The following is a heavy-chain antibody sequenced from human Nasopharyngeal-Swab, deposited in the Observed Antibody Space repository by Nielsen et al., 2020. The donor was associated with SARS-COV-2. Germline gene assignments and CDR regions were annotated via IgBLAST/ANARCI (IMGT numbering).Heavy chain of an antibody. Sequence: SLKISCAASGFTFDDYAMHWVRQAPGKGLEWVSGISWNSGSIGYADSVQGRFTISRDNAKNSLYLQMNSLRAEDTALYYCAKDSGGYSYGHWWFDPWGQGTLVTVSS. V-gene: IGHV3-9*01. J-gene: IGHJ5*02. CDR3: AKDSGGYSYGHWWFDP. CDR1: GFTFDDYA. D-gene: IGHD5-18*01. CDR2: ISWNSGSI.